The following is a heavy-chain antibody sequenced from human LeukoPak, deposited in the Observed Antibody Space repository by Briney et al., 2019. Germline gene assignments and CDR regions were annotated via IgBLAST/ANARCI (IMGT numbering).Heavy chain of an antibody. CDR2: ISSSSSYI. J-gene: IGHJ5*02. V-gene: IGHV3-21*01. CDR3: AREVRSKWFDP. D-gene: IGHD3-10*01. Sequence: GGSLRLSCAASGFTFSSYSMNWVRQAPGKGLEWVSSISSSSSYIYYADSVKGRFTISRDNAKNSLYLQMNSLRAEDTAVYYCAREVRSKWFDPWGQGTLVIVSS. CDR1: GFTFSSYS.